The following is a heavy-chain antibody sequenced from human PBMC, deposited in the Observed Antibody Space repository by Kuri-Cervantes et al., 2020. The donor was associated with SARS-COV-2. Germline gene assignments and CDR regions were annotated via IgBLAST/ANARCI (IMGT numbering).Heavy chain of an antibody. CDR2: ISYDGSNK. J-gene: IGHJ4*02. D-gene: IGHD1-26*01. Sequence: LSLTCAASGFTFSSYGMHWVRRAPGKGLEWVAVISYDGSNKYYADSVKGRFTISRDNSKNTLYLQMNSLRAEDTAVYYCAKGYSGSYTAHMKTHRAFDYWGQGTLVTVSS. CDR3: AKGYSGSYTAHMKTHRAFDY. CDR1: GFTFSSYG. V-gene: IGHV3-30*18.